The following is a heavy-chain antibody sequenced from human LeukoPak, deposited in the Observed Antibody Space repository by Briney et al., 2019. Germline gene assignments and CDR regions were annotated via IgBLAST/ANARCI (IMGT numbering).Heavy chain of an antibody. CDR2: IYYSGST. D-gene: IGHD3-10*01. Sequence: SETLSLTCTVSGGSISSGDYYWSWIRQPPGKGLEWIGYIYYSGSTYYNPSLKSRVTISVDTSKNQFSLKLSSVIAADTAVYYCARAVIGVRGVILSLYDAFDIWGQGTLVTVSS. CDR1: GGSISSGDYY. CDR3: ARAVIGVRGVILSLYDAFDI. J-gene: IGHJ3*02. V-gene: IGHV4-30-4*01.